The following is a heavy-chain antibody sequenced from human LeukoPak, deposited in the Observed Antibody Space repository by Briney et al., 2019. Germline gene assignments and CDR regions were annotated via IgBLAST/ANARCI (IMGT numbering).Heavy chain of an antibody. Sequence: GGSLRLSCAASGFTFSDYAMNWVRQAPGKGLYWVSTISGSGNSTYYADSVKGRFTISRDNSKKTLYLQMNSLRAEDTAVYYCAKGTSSSSWYFDYWGQGTLVTVSS. CDR3: AKGTSSSSWYFDY. V-gene: IGHV3-23*01. J-gene: IGHJ4*02. CDR1: GFTFSDYA. CDR2: ISGSGNST. D-gene: IGHD6-13*01.